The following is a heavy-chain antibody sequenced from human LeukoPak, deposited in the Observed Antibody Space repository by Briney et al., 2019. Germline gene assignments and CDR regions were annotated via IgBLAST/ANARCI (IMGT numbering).Heavy chain of an antibody. Sequence: GGSLRLSCAASGFTFSSYWMRWVRQAPGKGLEWVANIKQDGSEKYYVDSVKGRFTISRDNAKNSLYLQMNSLRAEDTAVYYCARDRGIAAAGSLGDYWGQGTLVTVS. CDR1: GFTFSSYW. CDR2: IKQDGSEK. D-gene: IGHD6-13*01. CDR3: ARDRGIAAAGSLGDY. J-gene: IGHJ4*02. V-gene: IGHV3-7*01.